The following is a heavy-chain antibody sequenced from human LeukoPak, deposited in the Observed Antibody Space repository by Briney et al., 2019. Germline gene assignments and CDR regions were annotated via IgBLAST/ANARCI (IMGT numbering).Heavy chain of an antibody. CDR2: SDHGNDET. J-gene: IGHJ6*02. CDR3: ASAAGGLNYYFFAMDV. Sequence: ASVKVSCKVSGSTLAALSMHWVRQTPAKGLGWMACSDHGNDETVYAQNLQGRLTVTEDSSTETAYMELNSLTSDDTAVYYCASAAGGLNYYFFAMDVWGQGTTVTVSS. D-gene: IGHD2-15*01. V-gene: IGHV1-24*01. CDR1: GSTLAALS.